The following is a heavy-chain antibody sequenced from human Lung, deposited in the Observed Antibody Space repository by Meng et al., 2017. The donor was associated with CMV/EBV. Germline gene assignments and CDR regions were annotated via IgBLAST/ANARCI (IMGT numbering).Heavy chain of an antibody. J-gene: IGHJ4*02. Sequence: GGSLRLSCAASGFTFSLFEMNWVRQAPGKGLEWISYINDATNNKYNADSVKGRFTISRDNAQNSLYLQMGSLRADDTAVYFCARTPRGYSYGYSAYYFDYWGQGTLVTVSS. D-gene: IGHD5-18*01. CDR2: INDATNNK. CDR1: GFTFSLFE. V-gene: IGHV3-48*03. CDR3: ARTPRGYSYGYSAYYFDY.